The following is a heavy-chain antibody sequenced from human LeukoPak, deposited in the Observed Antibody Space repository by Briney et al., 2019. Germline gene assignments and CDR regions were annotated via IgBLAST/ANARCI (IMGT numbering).Heavy chain of an antibody. J-gene: IGHJ4*02. D-gene: IGHD1-1*01. Sequence: ALRLSCAPSRLSLSDYWMLWLRQVPGTGLVWVSRINNYGTATVLAHSVKGRFTISRDNAKNTLYLQMDSLRAEDTAMYYCAREILEPGKTHEYWGQGTLVTVSS. V-gene: IGHV3-74*01. CDR3: AREILEPGKTHEY. CDR1: RLSLSDYW. CDR2: INNYGTAT.